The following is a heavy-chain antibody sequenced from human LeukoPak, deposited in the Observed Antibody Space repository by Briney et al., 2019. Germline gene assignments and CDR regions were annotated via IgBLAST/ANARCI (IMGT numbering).Heavy chain of an antibody. CDR3: ARPASGDSLDY. Sequence: ASVKVSCKASGHTFTAYYMFWVRQAPGQGLEWMGWINPNSGGTNYAQKFQGRVTMTRDTSISTAYMELSRLRSDDTAVYYCARPASGDSLDYWGQGTLVTVSS. CDR1: GHTFTAYY. CDR2: INPNSGGT. J-gene: IGHJ4*02. D-gene: IGHD7-27*01. V-gene: IGHV1-2*02.